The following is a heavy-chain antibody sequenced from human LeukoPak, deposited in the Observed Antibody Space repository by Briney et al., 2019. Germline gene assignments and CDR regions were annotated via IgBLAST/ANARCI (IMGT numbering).Heavy chain of an antibody. CDR3: AKGGQYSSNDH. V-gene: IGHV1-2*02. D-gene: IGHD6-13*01. J-gene: IGHJ5*02. CDR2: INPNSGGT. Sequence: GASVKASCKASGYTFSDYYLHWVRQAPGQGLEWMGWINPNSGGTNYPQKFQGRVTMTRDTSISTAYMELNSLTSDDTAIYYCAKGGQYSSNDHWGQGTLVTVSS. CDR1: GYTFSDYY.